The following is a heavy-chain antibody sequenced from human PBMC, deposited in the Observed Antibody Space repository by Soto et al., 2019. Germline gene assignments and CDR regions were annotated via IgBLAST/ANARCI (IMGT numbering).Heavy chain of an antibody. V-gene: IGHV1-24*01. CDR1: GYTLTELS. J-gene: IGHJ6*02. CDR2: FDPEDGEA. Sequence: ASVKVSCKVSGYTLTELSMHWVRQAPGKGLEWMGGFDPEDGEAIYAQKFQGRVTMTEDTSTDTSYMELSSLRSEDTAVYYCATPIESYYYGMDVWGQGTTVTVSS. CDR3: ATPIESYYYGMDV.